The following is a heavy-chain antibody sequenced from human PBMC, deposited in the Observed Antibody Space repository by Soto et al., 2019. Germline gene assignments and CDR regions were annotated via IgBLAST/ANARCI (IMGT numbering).Heavy chain of an antibody. CDR1: GGSFSGYY. V-gene: IGHV4-34*01. J-gene: IGHJ6*02. D-gene: IGHD5-18*01. CDR2: INHSGST. CDR3: ARGWIQLSRPGMDV. Sequence: PSETLSLTCAVYGGSFSGYYWSWIRQPPGKGLEWIGEINHSGSTNYNPSLKSRVTISVDTSKNQFSLKLSSVTAADTAVYYCARGWIQLSRPGMDVWGQGTTVTVSS.